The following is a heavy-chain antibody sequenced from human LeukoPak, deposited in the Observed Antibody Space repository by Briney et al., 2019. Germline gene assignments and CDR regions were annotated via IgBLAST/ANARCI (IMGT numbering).Heavy chain of an antibody. CDR2: ISSSSSYI. V-gene: IGHV3-21*04. Sequence: GGSLRLSCAASGFTFSFYSMNWVRQAPGKGLEWVSSISSSSSYIYYADSVKGRFTISRDNAKNTLYLQMNSLRAEDTAVYYCAKDLTAAAAPNWFDPWGQGTLVTVSS. CDR1: GFTFSFYS. J-gene: IGHJ5*02. D-gene: IGHD6-13*01. CDR3: AKDLTAAAAPNWFDP.